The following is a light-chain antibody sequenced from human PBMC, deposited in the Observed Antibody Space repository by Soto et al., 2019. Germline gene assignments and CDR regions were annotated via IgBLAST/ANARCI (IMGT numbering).Light chain of an antibody. CDR3: LQYNSYPWA. V-gene: IGKV1-5*03. Sequence: DIQMTQSPSTLSAYVGDRVTITCRASQSLSSWLAWYQQKPGKAPKLLIYKASSLESGVPSRFSGSGSGTEFTLTISSLQPDDFATYYCLQYNSYPWAFGQGTKVEIK. CDR2: KAS. J-gene: IGKJ1*01. CDR1: QSLSSW.